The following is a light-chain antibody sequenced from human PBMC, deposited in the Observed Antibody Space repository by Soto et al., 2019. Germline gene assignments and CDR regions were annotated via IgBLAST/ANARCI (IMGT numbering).Light chain of an antibody. CDR2: DVF. Sequence: QSALTQPASVSGSPGQSITISCTGTSSDVGGYNYVSWYQYHPGKAPKLMIYDVFNRPSGFSNRFSGSKSGNMASLTVSGLQAEDEADYYCSSYTSSSTPYVFGTGTKLTVL. CDR1: SSDVGGYNY. J-gene: IGLJ1*01. V-gene: IGLV2-14*03. CDR3: SSYTSSSTPYV.